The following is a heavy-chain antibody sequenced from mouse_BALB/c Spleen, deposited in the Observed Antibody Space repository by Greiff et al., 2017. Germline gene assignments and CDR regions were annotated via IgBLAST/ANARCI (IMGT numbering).Heavy chain of an antibody. CDR1: GYSITSDYA. D-gene: IGHD2-1*01. J-gene: IGHJ3*01. CDR3: ARRGGNYASWFAY. Sequence: EVQLQQSGPGLVKPSQSLSLTCTVTGYSITSDYAWNWIRQFPGNKLEWMGYISYSGSTSYNPSLKSRISITRDTSKNQFFLQLNSVTTEDTATYYCARRGGNYASWFAYWGQGTLVTVSA. CDR2: ISYSGST. V-gene: IGHV3-2*02.